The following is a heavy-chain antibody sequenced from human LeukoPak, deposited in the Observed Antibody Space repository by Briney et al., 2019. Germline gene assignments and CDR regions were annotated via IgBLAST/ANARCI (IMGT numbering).Heavy chain of an antibody. CDR1: GSSFTSYW. CDR3: ARHDPSCSSTSCYAL. V-gene: IGHV5-51*01. CDR2: IYPGDSDT. Sequence: GESLQISCKGSGSSFTSYWIGWVRQMPGKGLEWMGIIYPGDSDTRYSPSFQGQVTISADKSISTAYLQWSSLKASDTAMYYCARHDPSCSSTSCYALWGQGTLVTVSS. J-gene: IGHJ4*02. D-gene: IGHD2-2*01.